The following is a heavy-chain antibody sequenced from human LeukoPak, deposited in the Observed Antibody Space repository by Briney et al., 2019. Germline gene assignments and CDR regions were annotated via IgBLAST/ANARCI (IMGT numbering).Heavy chain of an antibody. D-gene: IGHD1-26*01. J-gene: IGHJ4*02. CDR2: IIPIFGTA. CDR3: AREHIGSGYYFDY. Sequence: SVKVSCKASGGTFSSYAISWVRQAPGQGLEWMGGIIPIFGTANYAQKFQGRVTITADKSTSTAYMELSSLRSEDTAVYYYAREHIGSGYYFDYWGQGTLVTVSS. V-gene: IGHV1-69*06. CDR1: GGTFSSYA.